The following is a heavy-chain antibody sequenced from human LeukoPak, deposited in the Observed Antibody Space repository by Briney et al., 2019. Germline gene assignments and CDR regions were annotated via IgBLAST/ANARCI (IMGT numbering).Heavy chain of an antibody. Sequence: GGSLRLSCAASGFTFSSNYMSWVRQAPGKGLEWVSVIYSGGSTYYADSVKGRFIISRDNSKNALYLQMNSLRAEDTAVYYCARAQRYYYDSSGYYPDYGGQGTLVTVSS. CDR2: IYSGGST. CDR3: ARAQRYYYDSSGYYPDY. CDR1: GFTFSSNY. V-gene: IGHV3-66*02. J-gene: IGHJ4*02. D-gene: IGHD3-22*01.